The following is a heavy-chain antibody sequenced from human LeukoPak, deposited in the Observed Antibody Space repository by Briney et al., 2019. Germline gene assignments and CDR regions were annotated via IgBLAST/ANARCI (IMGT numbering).Heavy chain of an antibody. V-gene: IGHV4-39*07. CDR2: IYYSGST. Sequence: SETLSLTCTVSGGSISSSSYYWGWIRQPPGKGLEWIGSIYYSGSTYYNPSLKSRVTISVDTSKNQFSLKLSSVTAADTAVYYCARTHYDSSGYYTSLDYWGQGTLVTVSS. D-gene: IGHD3-22*01. CDR3: ARTHYDSSGYYTSLDY. CDR1: GGSISSSSYY. J-gene: IGHJ4*02.